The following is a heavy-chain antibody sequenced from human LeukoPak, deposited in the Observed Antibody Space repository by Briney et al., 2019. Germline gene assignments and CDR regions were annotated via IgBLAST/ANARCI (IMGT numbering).Heavy chain of an antibody. J-gene: IGHJ4*02. Sequence: GGSLRLSCAASGFTFSSYWMSWVRQAPGKGLEWVANIKQDGSEKYYVDSVKGRFTISRDNAKNSLYLQMNSLRAEDTAVYYCARVGRPEDEDSSGPREYYFDYWGQGTLVTVSS. CDR2: IKQDGSEK. CDR1: GFTFSSYW. V-gene: IGHV3-7*01. D-gene: IGHD6-19*01. CDR3: ARVGRPEDEDSSGPREYYFDY.